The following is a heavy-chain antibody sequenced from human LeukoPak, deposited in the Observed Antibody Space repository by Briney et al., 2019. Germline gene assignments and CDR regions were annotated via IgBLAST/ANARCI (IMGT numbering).Heavy chain of an antibody. CDR1: GFTFSSYG. J-gene: IGHJ4*02. CDR2: IRYDGSNK. D-gene: IGHD4-17*01. CDR3: ARPDYGDYNRFDY. Sequence: GGSLRLSCAASGFTFSSYGMHWVRQAPGKGLEWVAFIRYDGSNKYYADSVKGRFTISRDNSKNTLYLQMNSLRVEDTAVYYCARPDYGDYNRFDYWGQGTLVTVSS. V-gene: IGHV3-30*02.